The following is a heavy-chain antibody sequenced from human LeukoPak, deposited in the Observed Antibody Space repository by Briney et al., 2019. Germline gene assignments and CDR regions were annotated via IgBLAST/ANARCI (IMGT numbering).Heavy chain of an antibody. Sequence: GGSLRLSCAASGFTFSSYEMNWVRQAPGKGLEWVSDIGDSGATTYYADSVKGRFTISRDNSKNTLYLQMSSLRAEDTAVYFCASFHYYGSGAYYLSYWGQGTLVTVSS. CDR2: IGDSGATT. V-gene: IGHV3-23*01. D-gene: IGHD3-10*01. CDR3: ASFHYYGSGAYYLSY. CDR1: GFTFSSYE. J-gene: IGHJ4*02.